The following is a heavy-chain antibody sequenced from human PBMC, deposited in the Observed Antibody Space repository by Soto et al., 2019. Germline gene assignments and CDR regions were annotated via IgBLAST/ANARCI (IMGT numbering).Heavy chain of an antibody. CDR1: GFTFSSYA. CDR2: ISYDGSNK. CDR3: ARGAHLMAGMDAFDI. J-gene: IGHJ3*02. Sequence: QVQLVESGGGVVQPGRSLRLSCAASGFTFSSYAMHWVRQAPGKGLEWVAVISYDGSNKYYAEAVKGRFTISRDNSKNTLYLQMNSLRAEDTAVYYCARGAHLMAGMDAFDICGQGTMVTVSS. V-gene: IGHV3-30-3*01.